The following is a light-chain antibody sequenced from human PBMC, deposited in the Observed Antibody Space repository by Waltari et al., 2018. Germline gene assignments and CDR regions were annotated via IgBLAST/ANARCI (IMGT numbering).Light chain of an antibody. J-gene: IGLJ3*02. CDR3: TSYITTRGDWV. CDR2: EVS. Sequence: QSALTQPASVSGSPGQSITISCTGTSSDVGGYNLVSWHQQHPGKAPKLIIYEVSNLPSGVSSRCSGSKSGNPASLTISGLQAEDEADYYCTSYITTRGDWVFGGGTKLTVL. V-gene: IGLV2-14*01. CDR1: SSDVGGYNL.